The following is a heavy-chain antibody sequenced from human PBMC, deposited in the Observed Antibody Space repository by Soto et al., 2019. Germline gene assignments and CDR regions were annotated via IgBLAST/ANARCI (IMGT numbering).Heavy chain of an antibody. V-gene: IGHV2-5*01. CDR3: AHFMSTMTTGYFDP. D-gene: IGHD4-17*01. Sequence: QITLKESGPSLVKPTQTLTLTCAFSGFSLSNSGEAVGWIRQPPGRALEFVAFIYWNDDKRYSPSLKTRLTITKDTSKNHIVLTMTDTDPVDTATYSGAHFMSTMTTGYFDPWGQGILVTVSS. CDR2: IYWNDDK. J-gene: IGHJ5*02. CDR1: GFSLSNSGEA.